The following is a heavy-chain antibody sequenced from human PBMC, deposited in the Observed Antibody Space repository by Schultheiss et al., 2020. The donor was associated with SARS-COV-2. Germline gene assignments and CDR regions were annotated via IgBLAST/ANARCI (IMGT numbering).Heavy chain of an antibody. D-gene: IGHD2-15*01. Sequence: SETLSLTCTVSSYSISRGYYWGWIRQPPGKGLEWIGTIYYRGSIYYNPSLKSRVTISVDTSKSQFSLKLSSVTAADTAVYYCAKLSRKWVVAATATPLPLPDYWGQGTLVTVSS. CDR3: AKLSRKWVVAATATPLPLPDY. V-gene: IGHV4-38-2*02. CDR1: SYSISRGYY. CDR2: IYYRGSI. J-gene: IGHJ4*02.